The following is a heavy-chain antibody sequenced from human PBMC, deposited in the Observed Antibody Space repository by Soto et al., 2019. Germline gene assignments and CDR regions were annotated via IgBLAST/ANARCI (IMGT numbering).Heavy chain of an antibody. CDR1: GFTFSSYA. V-gene: IGHV3-64*01. CDR3: ARALGYASWFDP. CDR2: ISRNGGST. J-gene: IGHJ5*02. D-gene: IGHD2-2*01. Sequence: PGGSLRLSCAASGFTFSSYAMHWVRQAPGKGLEYVSAISRNGGSTSYANSVKGRFTISRDNSKNTLYLQMGSLRAEDMAVYYCARALGYASWFDPWGQGTLATVSS.